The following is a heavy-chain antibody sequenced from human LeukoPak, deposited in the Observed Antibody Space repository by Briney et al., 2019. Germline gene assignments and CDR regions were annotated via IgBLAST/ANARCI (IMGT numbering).Heavy chain of an antibody. CDR3: AREEIQLWPYFDY. D-gene: IGHD5-18*01. CDR1: GFIFSSYA. CDR2: ISYDGSNK. V-gene: IGHV3-30-3*01. Sequence: GGSLRLSCAASGFIFSSYAMHWVRQAPGKGLEWVAVISYDGSNKYYADSVKGRFTISRDNSKNTLYLQMNSLRAEDTAVYYCAREEIQLWPYFDYWGQGTLVTVSS. J-gene: IGHJ4*02.